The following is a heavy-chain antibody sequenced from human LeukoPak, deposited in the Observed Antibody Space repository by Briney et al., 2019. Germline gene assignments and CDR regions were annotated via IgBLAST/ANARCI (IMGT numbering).Heavy chain of an antibody. D-gene: IGHD1-7*01. V-gene: IGHV1-2*04. CDR3: ARGITGTTWQYCYYYYGMDV. CDR2: INPNSGGT. J-gene: IGHJ6*02. CDR1: GYTFTGYY. Sequence: ASVKVSCKASGYTFTGYYMHWVRQAPGQGLEWMGWINPNSGGTNYAQKFQGWVTMTRDTSISTAYMELSRLRSDDTAVYYCARGITGTTWQYCYYYYGMDVWGQGTTVTVSS.